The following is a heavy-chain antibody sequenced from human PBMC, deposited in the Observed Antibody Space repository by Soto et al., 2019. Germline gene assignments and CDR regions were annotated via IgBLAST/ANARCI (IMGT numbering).Heavy chain of an antibody. CDR2: IYYSRST. J-gene: IGHJ5*02. CDR3: ARALEYDFWSGRGNWFDP. V-gene: IGHV4-30-4*01. Sequence: SETLSLTCTVSGGSISSGDYYWSWIRQPPGKGLEWIGYIYYSRSTYYNPSLKSRVTISVDTSKNQFSLKLSSVTAADTAVYYCARALEYDFWSGRGNWFDPWGQGTLVTVSS. CDR1: GGSISSGDYY. D-gene: IGHD3-3*01.